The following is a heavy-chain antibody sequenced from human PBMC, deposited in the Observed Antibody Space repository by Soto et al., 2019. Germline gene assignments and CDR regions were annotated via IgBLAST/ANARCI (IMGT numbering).Heavy chain of an antibody. CDR3: AREGSYSAYNFAHGIQLWSFDF. J-gene: IGHJ4*02. D-gene: IGHD5-18*01. CDR1: GGSINTFY. V-gene: IGHV4-4*07. CDR2: IFSSGST. Sequence: PSETLSLTCTVSGGSINTFYWSWVRQPAEKGLEWIGRIFSSGSTSFNPSLESRVAMSVDTSKNHFSLNLSSVTAADMAVYYCAREGSYSAYNFAHGIQLWSFDFWGQGALVTVSS.